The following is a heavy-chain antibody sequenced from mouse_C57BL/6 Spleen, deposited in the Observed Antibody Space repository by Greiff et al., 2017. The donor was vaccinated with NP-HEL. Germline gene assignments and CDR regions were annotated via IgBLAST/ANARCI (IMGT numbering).Heavy chain of an antibody. D-gene: IGHD1-1*01. V-gene: IGHV1-80*01. CDR3: ARWSTTVVPPYYFDD. CDR1: GYAFSRYW. Sequence: QVQLKQSGAELVKPGASVTISCKASGYAFSRYWMNWVKQRPGKGLEWIGQIYPGDGATNYNGKFKGKATLTADKSSSTSYMQHSSLTSEDSAVYYCARWSTTVVPPYYFDDWGQGTTLTVSS. CDR2: IYPGDGAT. J-gene: IGHJ2*01.